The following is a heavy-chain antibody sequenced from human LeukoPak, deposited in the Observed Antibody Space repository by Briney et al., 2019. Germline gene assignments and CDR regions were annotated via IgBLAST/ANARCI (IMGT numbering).Heavy chain of an antibody. CDR1: GYTFTGYY. Sequence: ASVKDSCKASGYTFTGYYMHWGRQAPGQRPEWMGWINPISGGTNYAQKFQGRVTMTRDTSISTAYMELSRLRSDDTAVYYCARAVGQWLDYYFDYWGQGTLVTVSS. V-gene: IGHV1-2*02. CDR3: ARAVGQWLDYYFDY. D-gene: IGHD6-19*01. CDR2: INPISGGT. J-gene: IGHJ4*02.